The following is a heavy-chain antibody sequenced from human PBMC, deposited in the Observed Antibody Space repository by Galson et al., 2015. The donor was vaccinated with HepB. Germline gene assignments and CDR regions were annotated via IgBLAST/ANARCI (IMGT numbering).Heavy chain of an antibody. Sequence: SVKVSCKASGGTFSSYAISWVRQAPGQGLEWMGGIIPIFGTANYAQKFQGRVTITADESTSTAYMELSSLRSEDTAVYYCARDHTVSFVPRGAAHYYYYMDVWGKGTTVTVSS. D-gene: IGHD4-11*01. CDR1: GGTFSSYA. J-gene: IGHJ6*03. CDR2: IIPIFGTA. CDR3: ARDHTVSFVPRGAAHYYYYMDV. V-gene: IGHV1-69*13.